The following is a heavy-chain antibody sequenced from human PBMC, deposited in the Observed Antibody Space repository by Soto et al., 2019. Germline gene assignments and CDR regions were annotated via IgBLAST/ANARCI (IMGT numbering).Heavy chain of an antibody. V-gene: IGHV1-18*01. CDR1: GYTFTNYG. D-gene: IGHD6-6*01. Sequence: QVQLLQSGAEVRKPGASVKVSCKASGYTFTNYGITWVRQAPGQGLEWMGGIGAYNGDTHYTQRLQGRVTMTTDTSTSTAYMELRGLRSDDTAIYYCARVRQLVSYFYYYMDVWGKGTTVTVSS. CDR2: IGAYNGDT. CDR3: ARVRQLVSYFYYYMDV. J-gene: IGHJ6*03.